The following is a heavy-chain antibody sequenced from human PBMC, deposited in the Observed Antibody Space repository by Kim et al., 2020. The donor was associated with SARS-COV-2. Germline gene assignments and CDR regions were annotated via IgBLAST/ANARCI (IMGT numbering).Heavy chain of an antibody. D-gene: IGHD3-10*01. CDR3: ARDLNRITMVRGVIMRYYYYGMDV. J-gene: IGHJ6*02. Sequence: GGSLRLSCAASGFTFSSYWMSWVRQAPGKGLEWVANIKQDGSEKYYVDSVKGRFTISRDNAKNSLYLQMNSLRAEDTAVYYCARDLNRITMVRGVIMRYYYYGMDVWGQGTTVTVSS. CDR1: GFTFSSYW. V-gene: IGHV3-7*03. CDR2: IKQDGSEK.